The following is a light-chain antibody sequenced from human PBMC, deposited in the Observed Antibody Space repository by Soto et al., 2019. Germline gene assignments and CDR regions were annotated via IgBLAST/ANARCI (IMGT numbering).Light chain of an antibody. CDR2: DAS. V-gene: IGKV1-5*01. J-gene: IGKJ1*01. Sequence: DIQMPQSPSNLSACGGDRGTITCRASQTISSWLAWYQQKPGKAPNLLIYDASTLERGVPSRFSGTGSGTEFTLTISSLQPEDFATYSCQQSYSTTWTFGQGAKV. CDR1: QTISSW. CDR3: QQSYSTTWT.